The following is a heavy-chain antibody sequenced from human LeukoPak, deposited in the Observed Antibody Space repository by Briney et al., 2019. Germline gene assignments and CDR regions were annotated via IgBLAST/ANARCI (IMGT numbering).Heavy chain of an antibody. CDR3: ARFEYYYGSGSHDY. CDR1: GFTFSCYS. D-gene: IGHD3-10*01. Sequence: GGSLRLSCAASGFTFSCYSMNWVRQAPGKGLEWVSYISSSSSTIYYADSVKGRFTISRDNAKNSLYLQMNSLRAEDTAVYYCARFEYYYGSGSHDYWGQGTLVTVSS. J-gene: IGHJ4*02. CDR2: ISSSSSTI. V-gene: IGHV3-48*01.